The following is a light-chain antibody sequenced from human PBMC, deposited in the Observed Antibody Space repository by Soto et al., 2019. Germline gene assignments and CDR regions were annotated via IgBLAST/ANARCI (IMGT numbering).Light chain of an antibody. CDR3: QQYGSSPVT. V-gene: IGKV3-20*01. J-gene: IGKJ5*01. CDR1: QSVSSSY. CDR2: GAS. Sequence: EIVLTQSPGTLSLSPGERATLSCRASQSVSSSYLAWYQQKPGQAPRLLIYGASRRATGIPDRFSGSGSGTDFTLTISRLEPEDFAVYYCQQYGSSPVTFGQGTRLEIE.